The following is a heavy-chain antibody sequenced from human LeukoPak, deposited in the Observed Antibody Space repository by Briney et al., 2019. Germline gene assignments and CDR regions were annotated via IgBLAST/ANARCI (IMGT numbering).Heavy chain of an antibody. J-gene: IGHJ5*02. D-gene: IGHD3-3*01. V-gene: IGHV4-59*12. Sequence: PSETLSLTCTVSGGSMSGSYWNWIRQPPGKGLEWIAYIYYSGTTYYNPSLKSRVTISVDTSKNQFSLKLSSVTAADTAVYYCARSTIFGVGNWFDHWGQGTLVTVSS. CDR2: IYYSGTT. CDR3: ARSTIFGVGNWFDH. CDR1: GGSMSGSY.